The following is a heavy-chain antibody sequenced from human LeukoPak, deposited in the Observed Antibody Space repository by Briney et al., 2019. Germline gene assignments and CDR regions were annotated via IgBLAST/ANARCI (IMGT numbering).Heavy chain of an antibody. D-gene: IGHD3-22*01. CDR1: GFSFSDYE. J-gene: IGHJ3*02. Sequence: GGSLRLSCAASGFSFSDYEMNWVRQAPGKGLEWVSYISSGGSAIYYADSVKGRFTISRDNSKNTLYLQMNSLRPEDTAVYYCAKSRNNYDSSSFDIWGQGTTITVSS. V-gene: IGHV3-48*03. CDR2: ISSGGSAI. CDR3: AKSRNNYDSSSFDI.